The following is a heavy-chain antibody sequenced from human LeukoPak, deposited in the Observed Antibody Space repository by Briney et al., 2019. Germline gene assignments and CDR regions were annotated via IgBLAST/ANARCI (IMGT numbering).Heavy chain of an antibody. Sequence: GGSLRLSCAASGFTVSSNYMSWVRQAPGKGLEWVSVIYSGGSTYYADSEKGRFTISRDNSKNTLYLQMNSLRAEDTAVYYCAREGDYYDSSGYYYGAYWGQGTLVTVSS. CDR2: IYSGGST. CDR3: AREGDYYDSSGYYYGAY. CDR1: GFTVSSNY. D-gene: IGHD3-22*01. V-gene: IGHV3-53*01. J-gene: IGHJ4*02.